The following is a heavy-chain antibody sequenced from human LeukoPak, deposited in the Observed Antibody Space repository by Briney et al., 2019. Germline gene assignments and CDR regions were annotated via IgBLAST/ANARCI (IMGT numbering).Heavy chain of an antibody. CDR3: ARALRYSGYDLVYYFDY. J-gene: IGHJ4*02. CDR1: GFTVTSNY. CDR2: IYSGGSK. Sequence: VGSLRLSCASSGFTVTSNYMSFVRQAPGKGVEWGSVIYSGGSKYYADYVKGRLTISRDNSKNPLYLQMNSLRAEDTAVYYCARALRYSGYDLVYYFDYWGQGTLVTVYS. V-gene: IGHV3-66*01. D-gene: IGHD5-12*01.